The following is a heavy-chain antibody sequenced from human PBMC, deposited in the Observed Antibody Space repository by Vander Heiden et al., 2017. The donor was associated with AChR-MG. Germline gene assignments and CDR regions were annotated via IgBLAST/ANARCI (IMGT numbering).Heavy chain of an antibody. CDR2: ITSGSGSI. J-gene: IGHJ3*01. Sequence: EVQLVDSGGDLVQRGGSLRLSGAASGSIFNTYSMNWIRPVPGKGLEWLSSITSGSGSIYYADSVKGRFTISRDNAKKSLYLQMDSLRDEDTAVYYCARSVHSAFDVWGQGTMVTVSS. CDR3: ARSVHSAFDV. V-gene: IGHV3-48*02. CDR1: GSIFNTYS.